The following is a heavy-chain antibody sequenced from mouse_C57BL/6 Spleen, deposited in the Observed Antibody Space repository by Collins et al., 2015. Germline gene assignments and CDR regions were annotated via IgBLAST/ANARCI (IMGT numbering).Heavy chain of an antibody. Sequence: QVQLQQSGAELVKPGASVKISCKASGYAFSHYWVNWVKQRPGKGLDWIGQIYPGDGDTNYNERFQVKASLTADKSSTTAYMQLSSLTSEDSAVYFCARGAYWGQGTLVTVSA. CDR2: IYPGDGDT. CDR1: GYAFSHYW. J-gene: IGHJ3*01. V-gene: IGHV1-80*01. CDR3: ARGAY.